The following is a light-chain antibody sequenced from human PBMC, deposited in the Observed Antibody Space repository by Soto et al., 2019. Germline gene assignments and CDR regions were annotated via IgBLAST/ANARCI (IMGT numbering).Light chain of an antibody. CDR2: GAS. CDR1: QSVSSN. CDR3: QQYNNWPPWT. J-gene: IGKJ1*01. V-gene: IGKV3-15*01. Sequence: EIVMTQSPATLSVSPGERATLSCRASQSVSSNLAWYQQKPGQAPMLLIYGASTRATGITARFSGSGSGTEFTLTISSLQSEDFAVYYCQQYNNWPPWTFGQGTKVEIK.